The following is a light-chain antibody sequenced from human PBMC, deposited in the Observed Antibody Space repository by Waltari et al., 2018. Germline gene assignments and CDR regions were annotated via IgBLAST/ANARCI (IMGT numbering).Light chain of an antibody. J-gene: IGLJ2*01. CDR2: AVS. Sequence: QSALTQPASVSGSPGQSITISCTGTSSDVGNYTRLSWYQQHTGKAPKLMIYAVSKRPSGVSDRFSGSKAGDMASRTISGLQPEDEAEYFCSSYAGSSKGVFGGGTKVTVL. CDR3: SSYAGSSKGV. CDR1: SSDVGNYTR. V-gene: IGLV2-23*02.